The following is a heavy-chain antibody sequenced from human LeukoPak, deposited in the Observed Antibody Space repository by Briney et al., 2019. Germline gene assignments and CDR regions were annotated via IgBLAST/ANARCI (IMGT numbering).Heavy chain of an antibody. V-gene: IGHV4-34*01. CDR1: GGSFSGYY. Sequence: SETLSLTCAVYGGSFSGYYWSWIRQPPGKGLEWIGEINHSGSTNYNPSLKSRATISVDTSKNQFSLKLSSVTAADTAVYYCARGRYSSSWLRLYYFDYWGQGTLVTVSS. CDR3: ARGRYSSSWLRLYYFDY. CDR2: INHSGST. J-gene: IGHJ4*02. D-gene: IGHD6-13*01.